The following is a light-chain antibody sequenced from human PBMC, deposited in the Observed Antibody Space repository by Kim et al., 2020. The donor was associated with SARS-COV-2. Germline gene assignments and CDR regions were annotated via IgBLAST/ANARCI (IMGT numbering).Light chain of an antibody. CDR1: QSVSSSY. CDR2: GAS. CDR3: QQYGGSPLT. J-gene: IGKJ4*01. Sequence: EIVLTQSPGTLSLSPGERATLSCRASQSVSSSYLAWYQQKPGQAPRLLIYGASNRATAIPDRFSGSGSGTGFTLTISRLEPEDFAVYYCQQYGGSPLTFGGGTKVDIK. V-gene: IGKV3-20*01.